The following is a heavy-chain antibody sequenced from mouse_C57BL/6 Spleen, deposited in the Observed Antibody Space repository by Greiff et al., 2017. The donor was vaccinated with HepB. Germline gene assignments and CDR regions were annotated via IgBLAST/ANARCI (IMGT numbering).Heavy chain of an antibody. CDR2: ISNGGGST. CDR3: ARRAMITTGYYYAMDY. J-gene: IGHJ4*01. V-gene: IGHV5-12*01. Sequence: EVKVVESGGGLVQPGGSLKLSCAASGFTFSDYYMYWVRQTPEKRLEWVAYISNGGGSTYYPDTVKGRFTISRDNAKNTLYLQMSRLKSEDTAMYYCARRAMITTGYYYAMDYWGQGTSVTVSS. D-gene: IGHD2-4*01. CDR1: GFTFSDYY.